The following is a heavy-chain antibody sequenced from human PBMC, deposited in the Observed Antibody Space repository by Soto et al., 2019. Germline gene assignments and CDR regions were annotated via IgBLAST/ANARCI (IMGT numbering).Heavy chain of an antibody. D-gene: IGHD5-12*01. V-gene: IGHV1-69*12. CDR2: IIPIFDTA. J-gene: IGHJ6*02. CDR1: GGTFSSYA. Sequence: QVQLVQSGAEVKKPGSSVRVSCKASGGTFSSYAISWVRQAPGQGLEWMGGIIPIFDTADYAQKFQGRVTITADESTSTAYLEPDSLRSEDTAVYYCATHPMATITYYSGMDVWGQGTTVTVSS. CDR3: ATHPMATITYYSGMDV.